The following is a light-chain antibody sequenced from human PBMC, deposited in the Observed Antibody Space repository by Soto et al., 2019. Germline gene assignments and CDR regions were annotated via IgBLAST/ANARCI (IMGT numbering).Light chain of an antibody. CDR2: GAS. V-gene: IGKV3-20*01. J-gene: IGKJ4*01. CDR3: HQYDSPPLT. CDR1: QSVSSSY. Sequence: EIVLTQSPGTLSLSPGERATLSCRASQSVSSSYLAWYQQKPGQAPRLRIYGASSRATGIPDRFSGSGSGTDFTLTISRLEPEDFAVYYCHQYDSPPLTFGGGTKVEIK.